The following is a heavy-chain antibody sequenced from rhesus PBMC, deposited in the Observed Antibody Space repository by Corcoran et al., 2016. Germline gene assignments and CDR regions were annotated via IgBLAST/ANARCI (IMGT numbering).Heavy chain of an antibody. J-gene: IGHJ4*01. CDR1: GGSISGYYY. V-gene: IGHV4-73*01. CDR3: AHRTVATRVFDY. Sequence: QVKLQQWGEGLVKPSETLSLTCAGYGGSISGYYYWSGIGQAPGKGLEWIGNIDGNSARTHYTPSLKNRVTISKDTSKNQFSLKLSSVTAADTALYYCAHRTVATRVFDYWGQGVLVTVSS. D-gene: IGHD4-29*01. CDR2: IDGNSART.